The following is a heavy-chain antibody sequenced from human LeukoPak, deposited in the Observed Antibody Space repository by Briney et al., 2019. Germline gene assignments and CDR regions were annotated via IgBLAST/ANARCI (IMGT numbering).Heavy chain of an antibody. CDR3: ATLATSGYYYYYMDV. CDR1: GYTLTELS. Sequence: ASVKVSCKVSGYTLTELSMHWVRQAPGKGLEWMGGFDPEDGETIYAQKFQGRVTMTEDTSTDTAYMELGSLRSEDTAEYYCATLATSGYYYYYMDVWGKGTTVTVSS. J-gene: IGHJ6*03. CDR2: FDPEDGET. V-gene: IGHV1-24*01. D-gene: IGHD5-12*01.